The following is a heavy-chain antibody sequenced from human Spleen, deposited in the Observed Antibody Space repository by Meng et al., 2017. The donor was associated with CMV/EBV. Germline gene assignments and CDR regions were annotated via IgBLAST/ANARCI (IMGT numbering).Heavy chain of an antibody. J-gene: IGHJ2*01. D-gene: IGHD2-2*02. Sequence: TLSSYTISWVRQAPGQGLEWMGRITPVLGIANYAQKFLGRVTISADKSTATAYMEVSSLRSEDTAVYYCARHPYCSSASCYRDWYFDLWGRGTLVTVSS. V-gene: IGHV1-69*02. CDR3: ARHPYCSSASCYRDWYFDL. CDR1: TLSSYT. CDR2: ITPVLGIA.